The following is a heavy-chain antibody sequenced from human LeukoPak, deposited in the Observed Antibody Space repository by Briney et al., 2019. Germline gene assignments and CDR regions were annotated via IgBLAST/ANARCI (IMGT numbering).Heavy chain of an antibody. Sequence: SETLSLTCTVSGGSISSSSYYWGWIRQPPGKGLEWIGSIYYSGSTYYNPSLKSRVTISVDTSKNQFSLKLSSVTAADTAVYYCARGLNDSIDYWGQGTLVTVSS. CDR3: ARGLNDSIDY. D-gene: IGHD3-22*01. J-gene: IGHJ4*02. V-gene: IGHV4-39*01. CDR2: IYYSGST. CDR1: GGSISSSSYY.